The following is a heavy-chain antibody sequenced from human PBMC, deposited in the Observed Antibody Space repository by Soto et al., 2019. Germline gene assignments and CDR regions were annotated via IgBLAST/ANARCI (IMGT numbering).Heavy chain of an antibody. Sequence: GGSLRLSCAASGFTFSSYAMSWVRQAPGKGLEWVSSISGSGSTIYYADSVKGRFTISRDNAKNSLYLQMNSLRDEDTAVYYCARDRGAVAGPGYYYYGMDVWGQGTTVTVSS. V-gene: IGHV3-48*02. CDR3: ARDRGAVAGPGYYYYGMDV. CDR1: GFTFSSYA. D-gene: IGHD6-19*01. J-gene: IGHJ6*02. CDR2: ISGSGSTI.